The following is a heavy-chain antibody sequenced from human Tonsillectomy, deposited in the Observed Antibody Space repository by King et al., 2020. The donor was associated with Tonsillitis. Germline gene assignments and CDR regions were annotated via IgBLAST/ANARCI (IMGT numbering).Heavy chain of an antibody. J-gene: IGHJ4*02. CDR2: IRRNGDRK. CDR3: VRDLGGPTLDPLDY. Sequence: VQLVESGGGLVQPGGSLRLSCAASGFIFSDYSMHWPRQAPGKGLEYVSAIRRNGDRKYYGDSVKDRFTISRENSKNKLYLQMASLRPDDMAVYYCVRDLGGPTLDPLDYWGQGTLVTVSS. D-gene: IGHD1-26*01. V-gene: IGHV3-64*07. CDR1: GFIFSDYS.